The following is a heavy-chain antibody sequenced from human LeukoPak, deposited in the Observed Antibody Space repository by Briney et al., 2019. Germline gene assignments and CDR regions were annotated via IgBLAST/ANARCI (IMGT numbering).Heavy chain of an antibody. CDR2: INPNSGGT. V-gene: IGHV1-2*02. CDR1: GYTFTGYY. CDR3: ARLGYCSSTSCYTGDYYYYYYMDV. J-gene: IGHJ6*03. Sequence: ASVKVSCKASGYTFTGYYMHWVRQAPGQGLEWMGWINPNSGGTNYAQKFQGRVTMTRDTPISTAYMELSRLRSDDTAVYYCARLGYCSSTSCYTGDYYYYYYMDVWGKGTTVTVSS. D-gene: IGHD2-2*02.